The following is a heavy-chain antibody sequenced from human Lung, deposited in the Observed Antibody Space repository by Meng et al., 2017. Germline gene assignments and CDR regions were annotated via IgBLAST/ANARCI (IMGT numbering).Heavy chain of an antibody. CDR3: ARSVEWELYAFDI. D-gene: IGHD1-26*01. CDR2: ISSSSSYI. Sequence: GESLKISCAASGFTFSSYSMNWVRQAPGKGLEWVSSISSSSSYIYYADSVKGRFTISRDNAKNSLYLQMNSLRAEDTAVYYCARSVEWELYAFDIWGQGTMVTVSS. J-gene: IGHJ3*02. CDR1: GFTFSSYS. V-gene: IGHV3-21*01.